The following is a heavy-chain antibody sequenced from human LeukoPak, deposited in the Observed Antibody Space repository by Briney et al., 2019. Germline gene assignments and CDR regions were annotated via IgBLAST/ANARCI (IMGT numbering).Heavy chain of an antibody. CDR3: ARHFWSGYYDYYYYYMDV. V-gene: IGHV4-59*01. J-gene: IGHJ6*03. Sequence: SETLSLTCTVSGGSISSYYRSWIRQPPGKGLEWIGYIYYSGSTNYNPSLKSRVTISVDTSTNQFSLKLSSVTAADTAVYYCARHFWSGYYDYYYYYMDVWGKGTTVTVSS. CDR1: GGSISSYY. D-gene: IGHD3-3*02. CDR2: IYYSGST.